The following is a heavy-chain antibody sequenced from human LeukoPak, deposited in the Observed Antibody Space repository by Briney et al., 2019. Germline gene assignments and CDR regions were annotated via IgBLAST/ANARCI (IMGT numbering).Heavy chain of an antibody. J-gene: IGHJ3*02. V-gene: IGHV5-51*01. Sequence: GESLKISCKGSGYSFSTYWIAWVRQLPGKGLEWMGIIYPGDSDTRYSPSFQGQVTISADKSIITAYLQWSSLKASDTAMYYCAKLNTNYDILTGDVLDIWGQGTMVTVSS. CDR3: AKLNTNYDILTGDVLDI. CDR1: GYSFSTYW. CDR2: IYPGDSDT. D-gene: IGHD3-9*01.